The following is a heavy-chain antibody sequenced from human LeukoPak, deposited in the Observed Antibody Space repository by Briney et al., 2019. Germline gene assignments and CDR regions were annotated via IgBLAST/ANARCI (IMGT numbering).Heavy chain of an antibody. CDR1: GFTFSSYA. CDR3: AKMRGQYYHSYYMDA. CDR2: GGSGGST. V-gene: IGHV3-23*01. J-gene: IGHJ6*03. Sequence: GGSLRLSCAASGFTFSSYAMSWVRQAPGKGLEWVSYGGSGGSTYYADSVKGRFTVSRDNSKSTLYLQMNSLTAEDTAVYYCAKMRGQYYHSYYMDAWGKGTTVTVSS.